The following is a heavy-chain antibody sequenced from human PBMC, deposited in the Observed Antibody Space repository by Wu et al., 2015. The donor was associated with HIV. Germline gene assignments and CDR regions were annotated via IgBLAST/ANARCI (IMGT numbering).Heavy chain of an antibody. CDR1: GSTFTNYA. D-gene: IGHD3-3*01. CDR3: AREIFDNYGMDV. J-gene: IGHJ6*02. V-gene: IGHV1-69*05. Sequence: QVQLVQSGAEVKKPGSSVKVSCEASGSTFTNYAINWVRQAPGQGLEWMGGIIPSFGPPNYAQSFQGRVTITTDESMTIAYMELSSLKSDDTAVYYCAREIFDNYGMDVWGQGTTVTVSS. CDR2: IIPSFGPP.